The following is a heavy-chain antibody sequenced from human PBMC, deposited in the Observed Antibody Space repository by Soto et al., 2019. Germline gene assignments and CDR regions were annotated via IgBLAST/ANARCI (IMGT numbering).Heavy chain of an antibody. J-gene: IGHJ4*02. CDR2: ISYDGSNK. V-gene: IGHV3-30*04. CDR1: GVTFSSYA. D-gene: IGHD5-12*01. CDR3: AKDQYDPVAKYYFDY. Sequence: GGSLRLSCAASGVTFSSYAMHWVRQAPGKGLEWVAVISYDGSNKYYADSVKGRFTISRDNSKNTLYLQMNSLRAEDTAVYYCAKDQYDPVAKYYFDYWGQGTLVTVSS.